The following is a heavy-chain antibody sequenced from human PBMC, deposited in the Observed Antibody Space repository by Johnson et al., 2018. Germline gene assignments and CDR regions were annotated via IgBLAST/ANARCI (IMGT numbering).Heavy chain of an antibody. CDR3: TRLYMKAMVW. Sequence: VQLVQSGGGLVQPGRSLRLSCTASGLTFGNYAVSWSRQAPGKGLEWVGFIKTKGYGGTTDYATSVAGRFTISRDDSKSMSYLQMNSLKTEETAVYYCTRLYMKAMVWWGQGTLVTVSS. J-gene: IGHJ1*01. CDR2: IKTKGYGGTT. CDR1: GLTFGNYA. D-gene: IGHD1-14*01. V-gene: IGHV3-49*03.